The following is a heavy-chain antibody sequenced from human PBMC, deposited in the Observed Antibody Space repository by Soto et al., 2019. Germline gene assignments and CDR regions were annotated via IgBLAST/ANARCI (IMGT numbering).Heavy chain of an antibody. V-gene: IGHV3-23*01. D-gene: IGHD3-16*01. CDR2: ISGSGGST. CDR3: ARDWASSNDYYYGMDV. CDR1: GFTFSSYA. Sequence: PGGSLRLSCAASGFTFSSYAMSWVRQAPGKGLEWVSAISGSGGSTYYADSVKGRFTISRDNSKNTLYLQMNSLRDEDTAVYYCARDWASSNDYYYGMDVWGQGTTVTVSS. J-gene: IGHJ6*02.